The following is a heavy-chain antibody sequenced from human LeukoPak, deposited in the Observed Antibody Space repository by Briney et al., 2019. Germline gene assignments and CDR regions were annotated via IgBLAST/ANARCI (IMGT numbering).Heavy chain of an antibody. Sequence: SGGSLRLSCAASGFTFSSYAMHWVRQAPGKGLEYVSAISSNGGSTYYANSVKGRFTISRDNSKNTLYLQMGSLRAEDMAVYYCARGMIVVVITAVGYWGQGTLVTVSS. CDR3: ARGMIVVVITAVGY. CDR2: ISSNGGST. J-gene: IGHJ4*02. CDR1: GFTFSSYA. V-gene: IGHV3-64*01. D-gene: IGHD3-22*01.